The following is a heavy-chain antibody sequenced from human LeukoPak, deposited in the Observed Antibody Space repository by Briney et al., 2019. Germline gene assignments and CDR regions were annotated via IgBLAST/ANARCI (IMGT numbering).Heavy chain of an antibody. CDR1: GGSITSSSYY. J-gene: IGHJ4*02. CDR2: IYYSGST. V-gene: IGHV4-39*01. Sequence: SETLSLTCTVSGGSITSSSYYWGWIRQPPGKGLEWIGSIYYSGSTCYNPSLKSRVTLSVDTSKNQFSLKLSSVTAADTAVYYCARHPDQFGSWGQGTLVTVSS. D-gene: IGHD3-16*01. CDR3: ARHPDQFGS.